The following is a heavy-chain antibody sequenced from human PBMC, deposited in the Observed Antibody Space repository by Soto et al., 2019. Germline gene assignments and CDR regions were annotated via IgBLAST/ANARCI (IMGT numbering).Heavy chain of an antibody. J-gene: IGHJ3*02. V-gene: IGHV4-59*08. CDR2: IYYSGST. D-gene: IGHD6-13*01. CDR3: ARRRIAAAGYAFDI. CDR1: GGSISSYY. Sequence: PSETLSLTCPVSGGSISSYYWSWIRQPPGKGLEWIGYIYYSGSTNYNPSLKSRVTISVDTSKNQFSLKLSSVTAADTAVYYCARRRIAAAGYAFDIWGQGTMVTVSS.